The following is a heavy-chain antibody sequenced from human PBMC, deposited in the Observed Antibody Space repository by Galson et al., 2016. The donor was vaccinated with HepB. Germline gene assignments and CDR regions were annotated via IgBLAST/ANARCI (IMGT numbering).Heavy chain of an antibody. D-gene: IGHD6-6*01. CDR1: GGTFSNYS. V-gene: IGHV1-69*06. J-gene: IGHJ4*02. CDR2: IIPDFGSA. Sequence: SVKVSCKASGGTFSNYSFSWVRQAPGQGLEWMGGIIPDFGSANYADKFKGRATITADKISNTVYMDLRSLRSDDTAVYFCARGGTIYQLHQPPNDYWGQGTLVT. CDR3: ARGGTIYQLHQPPNDY.